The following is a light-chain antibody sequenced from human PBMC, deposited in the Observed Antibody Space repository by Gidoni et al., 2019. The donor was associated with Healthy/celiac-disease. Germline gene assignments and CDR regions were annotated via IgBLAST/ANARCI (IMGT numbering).Light chain of an antibody. CDR2: EDN. CDR1: RGSIASNY. V-gene: IGLV6-57*01. CDR3: QSYDSSNVV. Sequence: NFMLTQPHSVSESPGKTVTISCTRSRGSIASNYGQWYQQRPGSSPTTVIYEDNQSPAGVPARFSGSIYSSSNSASLTISGLKTEDEADYYCQSYDSSNVVFGGGTKLTVL. J-gene: IGLJ2*01.